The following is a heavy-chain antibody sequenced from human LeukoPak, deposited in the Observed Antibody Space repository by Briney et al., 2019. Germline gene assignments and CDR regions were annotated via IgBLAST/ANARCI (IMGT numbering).Heavy chain of an antibody. CDR2: FDPDTVET. J-gene: IGHJ4*02. D-gene: IGHD4-23*01. CDR3: ARSDFGGNSSPMF. Sequence: GASVKVSCRVSGYTLTALSMHWVRQAPGKGLEWMGGFDPDTVETIYAQKFQGRVTMTRDTSSSTVYMELTSLTSEDTAFYYCARSDFGGNSSPMFWGQGTLVTVSS. V-gene: IGHV1-24*01. CDR1: GYTLTALS.